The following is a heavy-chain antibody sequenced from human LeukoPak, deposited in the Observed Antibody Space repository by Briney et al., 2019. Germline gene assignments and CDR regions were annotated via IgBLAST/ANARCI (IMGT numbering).Heavy chain of an antibody. D-gene: IGHD3-10*01. Sequence: GESLKISCKGSGYRFSDYWIAWVRQMPGKGLEWMAIINPGDYDSRYSPSFQGQVTISADTSTSTAYLQWSSLKASDTAIYYCARHQTGNYPLLFDPWGQGTQVTVSS. J-gene: IGHJ5*02. CDR1: GYRFSDYW. CDR2: INPGDYDS. V-gene: IGHV5-51*01. CDR3: ARHQTGNYPLLFDP.